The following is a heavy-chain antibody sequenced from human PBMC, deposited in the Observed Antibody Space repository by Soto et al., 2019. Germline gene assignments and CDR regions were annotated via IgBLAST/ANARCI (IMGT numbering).Heavy chain of an antibody. CDR3: ARDRDGYNYAFDI. CDR2: IYHSGST. V-gene: IGHV4-38-2*02. CDR1: DYSISIGYY. Sequence: SETLSLTCGVSDYSISIGYYCAWIRQPPGKGLEWLGSIYHSGSTYQNPSLSSRVTISVDTSRNKFSLRLSSVTAADTAVYYCARDRDGYNYAFDIWGQGTVVTVSS. D-gene: IGHD5-12*01. J-gene: IGHJ3*02.